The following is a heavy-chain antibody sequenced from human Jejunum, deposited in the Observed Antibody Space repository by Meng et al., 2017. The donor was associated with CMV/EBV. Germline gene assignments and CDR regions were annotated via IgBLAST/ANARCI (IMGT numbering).Heavy chain of an antibody. V-gene: IGHV3-15*07. J-gene: IGHJ4*02. CDR1: FTNAW. Sequence: FTNAWMNGVRQGPGKGLEWVGRIKSKTDGGTTDYAAPVKGRFTISRDDSKNTLYLQMNSLKTEDTAAYYCTAGTASPGIAVAGADYWGQGTLVTVSS. CDR2: IKSKTDGGTT. D-gene: IGHD6-19*01. CDR3: TAGTASPGIAVAGADY.